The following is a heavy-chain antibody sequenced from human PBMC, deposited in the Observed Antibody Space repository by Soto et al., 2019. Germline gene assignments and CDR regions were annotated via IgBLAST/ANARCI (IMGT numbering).Heavy chain of an antibody. D-gene: IGHD4-17*01. CDR3: STDPNGDYIGAFDN. CDR1: RFSFSNYA. Sequence: GGSLRLSCAGSRFSFSNYAMTWARQAPGEGLEWVSSITGSGGGTTYADSVKGRFTISRDNSKNILYLQMDSLRADDTAVYYCSTDPNGDYIGAFDNWGQGTMVTV. J-gene: IGHJ3*02. V-gene: IGHV3-23*01. CDR2: ITGSGGGT.